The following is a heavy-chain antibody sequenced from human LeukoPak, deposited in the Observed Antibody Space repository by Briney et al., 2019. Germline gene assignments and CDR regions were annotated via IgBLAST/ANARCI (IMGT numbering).Heavy chain of an antibody. CDR1: GFTFSNAW. Sequence: GGSLRLSCAASGFTFSNAWMSWVRQAPGKGLEWVGRIKSKTDGCTTDYAAPVKGRFTIPRDDSKNTLYPKINSLKPEDTAVYYCTRLDYWGQGTLVTVSS. V-gene: IGHV3-15*01. J-gene: IGHJ4*02. CDR2: IKSKTDGCTT. CDR3: TRLDY.